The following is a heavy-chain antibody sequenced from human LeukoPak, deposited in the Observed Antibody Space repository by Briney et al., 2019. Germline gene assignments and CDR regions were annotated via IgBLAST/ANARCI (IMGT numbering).Heavy chain of an antibody. V-gene: IGHV4-34*01. CDR1: GGSFSGYY. D-gene: IGHD5-24*01. Sequence: SETLSLTCAVCGGSFSGYYWSWIRQPPGKGLEWIGEINHSGSTNYNPSLKSRVTISVDTSKNQFSLKLSSVTAADTAVYYCARASRDGYNRLFDYWGQGTLVTVSS. CDR2: INHSGST. J-gene: IGHJ4*02. CDR3: ARASRDGYNRLFDY.